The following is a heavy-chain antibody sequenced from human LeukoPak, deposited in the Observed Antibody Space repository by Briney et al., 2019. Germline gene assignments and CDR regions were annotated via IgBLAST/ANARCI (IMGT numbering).Heavy chain of an antibody. CDR3: ARGGNYMDV. J-gene: IGHJ6*03. CDR1: GGSISSDNNY. CDR2: IHTSGST. D-gene: IGHD3-16*01. V-gene: IGHV4-61*02. Sequence: PSETLSLTCTVSGGSISSDNNYWSWIRQPAGKGLEWIGRIHTSGSTNHNPSLNSRVTISINTSKNQFSLKLSSVTATDTAVYYCARGGNYMDVWGKGTTVTVSS.